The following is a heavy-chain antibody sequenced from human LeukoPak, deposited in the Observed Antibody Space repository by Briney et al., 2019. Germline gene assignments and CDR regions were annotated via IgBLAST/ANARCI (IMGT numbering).Heavy chain of an antibody. J-gene: IGHJ4*02. V-gene: IGHV3-23*01. CDR2: INNSGGST. CDR1: GFTFSSYA. D-gene: IGHD6-19*01. Sequence: GGSLRLSCAASGFTFSSYAMSWVRQAPGKGLEWVSTINNSGGSTNYADSVKGRFTISRDNAKNSLYLQMNSLRAEDTVVYYCARGETSGWYDVGYWGQGTLVTVSS. CDR3: ARGETSGWYDVGY.